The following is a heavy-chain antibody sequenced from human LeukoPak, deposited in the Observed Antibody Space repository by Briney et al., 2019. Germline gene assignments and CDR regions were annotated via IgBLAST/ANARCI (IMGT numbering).Heavy chain of an antibody. J-gene: IGHJ3*02. CDR2: ISSSSSYI. D-gene: IGHD3-3*01. Sequence: GGSLRLSCAASGFTFSSYSMNWVRQAPGKGLEWVSSISSSSSYIYYADSVKGRFTISRDNAKNSLYLQMNSLRAEDTAVYYCARERRYDFWSGYSPDAFDIWGQGTMVTVSS. CDR3: ARERRYDFWSGYSPDAFDI. CDR1: GFTFSSYS. V-gene: IGHV3-21*01.